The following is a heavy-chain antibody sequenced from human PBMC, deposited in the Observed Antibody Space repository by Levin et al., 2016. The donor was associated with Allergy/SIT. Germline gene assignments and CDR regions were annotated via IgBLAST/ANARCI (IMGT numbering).Heavy chain of an antibody. V-gene: IGHV3-74*01. Sequence: VRQAPGKGLVWVSRINSDGSSTSYADSVKGRFTISRDNAKNTLYLQMNSLRAEDTAVYYCAVVRGYSYGYSFDYWGQGTLVTVSS. CDR3: AVVRGYSYGYSFDY. CDR2: INSDGSST. J-gene: IGHJ4*02. D-gene: IGHD5-18*01.